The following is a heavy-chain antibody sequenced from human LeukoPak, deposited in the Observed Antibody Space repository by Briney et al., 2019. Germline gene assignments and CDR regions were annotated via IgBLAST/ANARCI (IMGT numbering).Heavy chain of an antibody. CDR2: MNPDGSIT. V-gene: IGHV3-74*01. CDR3: ASDADWFESIQYYFDN. Sequence: GGSLRLSCAASGFTLNSDWMHWVRQGPGKGLLWLSRMNPDGSITGYADSVKGRFTISRDNSKNTLFLQMNSLRAEDMAVYFCASDADWFESIQYYFDNWGQGTLVTVSS. D-gene: IGHD3-10*01. J-gene: IGHJ4*02. CDR1: GFTLNSDW.